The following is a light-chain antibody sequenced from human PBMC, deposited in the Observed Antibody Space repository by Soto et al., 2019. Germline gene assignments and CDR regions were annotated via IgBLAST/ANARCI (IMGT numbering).Light chain of an antibody. CDR2: GAS. J-gene: IGKJ4*01. V-gene: IGKV3-20*01. CDR3: QQYGSSPLT. CDR1: QSVSSNY. Sequence: EIVLTQSPGTPSLSPGERATRSCRASQSVSSNYLAWYQQKPGQAPRLLIYGASSRATGIPDRFSGSGSGTDFIVTISRLEPEDFGLYYCQQYGSSPLTFGGGTKVDIK.